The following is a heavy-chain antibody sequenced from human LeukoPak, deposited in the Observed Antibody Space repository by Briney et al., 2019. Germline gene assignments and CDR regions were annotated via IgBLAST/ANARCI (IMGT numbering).Heavy chain of an antibody. CDR3: ARHRGLRWYPDYFDY. J-gene: IGHJ4*02. CDR2: IYTSGST. CDR1: GGSISSASYY. V-gene: IGHV4-61*02. Sequence: PSETLSLTCTVSGGSISSASYYWSWIRQPAGKGLEWIGRIYTSGSTNYNPSLKSRVTISVDTSKNQFSLKLSSVTAADTAVYYCARHRGLRWYPDYFDYWGQGTLVTVSS. D-gene: IGHD4-23*01.